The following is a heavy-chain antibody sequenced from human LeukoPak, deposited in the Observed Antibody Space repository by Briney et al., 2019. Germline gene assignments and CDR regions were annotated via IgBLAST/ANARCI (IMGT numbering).Heavy chain of an antibody. CDR1: GFTFDHYG. CDR3: ARGLGIMSSSYYYYYMDV. Sequence: GGSLRLSCAASGFTFDHYGMSWVRQAPGKGLEWVSDINCVGGSTGYADSVKGRFTISRDNAENSLYLQMNSLRAEDTALYYCARGLGIMSSSYYYYYMDVWGKGTTVTVSS. J-gene: IGHJ6*03. D-gene: IGHD6-13*01. CDR2: INCVGGST. V-gene: IGHV3-20*04.